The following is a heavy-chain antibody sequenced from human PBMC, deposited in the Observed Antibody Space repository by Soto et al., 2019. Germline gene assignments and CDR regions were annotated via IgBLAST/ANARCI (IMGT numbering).Heavy chain of an antibody. CDR1: GDSISTNSYS. D-gene: IGHD2-21*01. CDR3: ARLGAYYQSLDP. Sequence: SETLSLTCTLSGDSISTNSYSWGWIRQPPGQGLEWIGLFYYSGSTHYNPSLKSRLTVSVDTPKNQFSLKVSSVTVADTAVYYCARLGAYYQSLDPWGPGTLVTVSS. J-gene: IGHJ5*02. CDR2: FYYSGST. V-gene: IGHV4-39*01.